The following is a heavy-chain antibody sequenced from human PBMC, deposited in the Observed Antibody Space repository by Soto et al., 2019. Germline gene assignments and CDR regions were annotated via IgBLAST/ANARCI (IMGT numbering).Heavy chain of an antibody. CDR2: ISAYNGNT. J-gene: IGHJ6*02. CDR1: GYTFTSYV. Sequence: QVQLVQSGAEVKKPGASVKVSCRASGYTFTSYVISWVRQAPAQGLEWMGWISAYNGNTNFAQKLQGRVTMTTDTSTSTAYMELRSLRSDATAVYYCASVVAKVAGHYGMDVWGQGTTVTVSS. CDR3: ASVVAKVAGHYGMDV. V-gene: IGHV1-18*01. D-gene: IGHD6-19*01.